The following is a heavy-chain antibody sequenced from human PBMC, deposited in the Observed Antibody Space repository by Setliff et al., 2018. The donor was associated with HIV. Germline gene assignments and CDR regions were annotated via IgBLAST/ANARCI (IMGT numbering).Heavy chain of an antibody. D-gene: IGHD3-10*01. J-gene: IGHJ4*02. V-gene: IGHV4-31*03. CDR2: IYYSGST. CDR1: GDSINSGNYY. CDR3: ATSPAGEILGSRPFYFDY. Sequence: SETLSLTCTVSGDSINSGNYYWSWIRQHPGKGLEWIGHIYYSGSTYYSPSLKSRVTISEDTSKNQFSLKMRSVTAADTAVYYCATSPAGEILGSRPFYFDYWGQGTLVTVSS.